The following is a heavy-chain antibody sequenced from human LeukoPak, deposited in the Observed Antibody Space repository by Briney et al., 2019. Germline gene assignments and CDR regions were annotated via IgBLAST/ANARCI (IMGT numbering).Heavy chain of an antibody. J-gene: IGHJ6*04. V-gene: IGHV3-48*04. Sequence: PGGSLRLSCAASGFTLSNAWMNWVRQAPGKGLEWVSYISSSGSTIYYADSVKGRFTISRDNAKNSLYLQMYSLRAEDTAVYYCAELGITMIGGVWGKGTTVTISS. D-gene: IGHD3-10*02. CDR1: GFTLSNAW. CDR3: AELGITMIGGV. CDR2: ISSSGSTI.